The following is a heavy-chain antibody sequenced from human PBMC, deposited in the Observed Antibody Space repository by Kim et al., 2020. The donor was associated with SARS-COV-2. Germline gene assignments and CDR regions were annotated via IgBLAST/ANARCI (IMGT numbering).Heavy chain of an antibody. V-gene: IGHV4-31*03. CDR1: GGSISSGGYY. CDR3: ASGYSSGWYYLDY. Sequence: SETLSLTCTVSGGSISSGGYYWIWIRQHPGMGLEGIMYIYDSGSTYYYPSLQSRVTISVDTSKNQFSLKLSSVTAADTADYYCASGYSSGWYYLDYWG. D-gene: IGHD6-19*01. CDR2: IYDSGST. J-gene: IGHJ4*01.